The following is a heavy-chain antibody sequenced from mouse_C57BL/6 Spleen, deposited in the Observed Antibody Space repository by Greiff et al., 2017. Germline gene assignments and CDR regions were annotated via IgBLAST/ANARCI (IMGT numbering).Heavy chain of an antibody. V-gene: IGHV5-15*01. D-gene: IGHD2-1*01. CDR2: ISNLAYSI. CDR3: ARKDYGSYAGFAY. CDR1: GFTFSDYG. Sequence: EVKLQESGGGLVQPGGSLKLTCAASGFTFSDYGMAWVRQAPRKGPEWVAFISNLAYSIYYADTVTGRFTMSRENAKNTQYLEMSRLRSEDTAMYYCARKDYGSYAGFAYWGQGALVTVSA. J-gene: IGHJ3*01.